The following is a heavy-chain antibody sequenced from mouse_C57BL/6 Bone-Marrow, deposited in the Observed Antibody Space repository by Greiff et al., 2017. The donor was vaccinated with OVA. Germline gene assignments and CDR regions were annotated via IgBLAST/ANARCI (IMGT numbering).Heavy chain of an antibody. J-gene: IGHJ3*01. Sequence: QVQLKQPGAELVKPGASVKMSCKASGYTFTSYWITWVKQRPGQGLEWIGDIYPGSGSTNYNEKFKSKATLTVDTSSSTAYMQLSSLTSEDSAVYYCAREGIYDGNPRLFAYWGQGTLVTVSA. D-gene: IGHD2-1*01. V-gene: IGHV1-55*01. CDR1: GYTFTSYW. CDR2: IYPGSGST. CDR3: AREGIYDGNPRLFAY.